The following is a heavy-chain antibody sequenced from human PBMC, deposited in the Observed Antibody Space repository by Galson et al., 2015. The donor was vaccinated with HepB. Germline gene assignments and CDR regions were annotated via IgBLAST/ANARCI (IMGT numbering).Heavy chain of an antibody. CDR2: INHSGST. Sequence: ETLSLTCAVYGGSFSGYYWSWIRQPPGKGLEWIGEINHSGSTNYNPSLKSRVTISVDTSKNQFPLKLSFVTAADTAVYYCARDIVVVVAATPYNWFDPWGQGTLFTVSP. J-gene: IGHJ5*02. V-gene: IGHV4-34*01. D-gene: IGHD2-15*01. CDR3: ARDIVVVVAATPYNWFDP. CDR1: GGSFSGYY.